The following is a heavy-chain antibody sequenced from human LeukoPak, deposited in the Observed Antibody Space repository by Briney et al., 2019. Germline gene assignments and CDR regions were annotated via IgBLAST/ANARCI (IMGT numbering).Heavy chain of an antibody. CDR3: AKDASIFGVNYFDY. V-gene: IGHV3-23*01. CDR1: GFTVSSYS. D-gene: IGHD3-3*02. CDR2: ITGSGGGT. J-gene: IGHJ4*02. Sequence: GGSLRLSCEASGFTVSSYSMNWVRQAPGEGLEWVSGITGSGGGTYYADSVKGRFTISRDNSKNTLHLQMNSLRAEDTAVYYCAKDASIFGVNYFDYWGQGTLVTVSS.